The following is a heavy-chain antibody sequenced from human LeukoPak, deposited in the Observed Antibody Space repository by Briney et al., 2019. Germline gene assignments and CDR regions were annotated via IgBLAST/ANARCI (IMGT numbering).Heavy chain of an antibody. Sequence: NPSETLSLTCAVYGGSFSGYYWSWIRQPSGKGLEWIGEINHSGSTNYNPSLKSRVSISVDSSKNQFSLEVSSVTAADTAVYYCARGSDTAAGLYWGQGTLVTVSS. V-gene: IGHV4-34*01. D-gene: IGHD6-13*01. J-gene: IGHJ4*02. CDR3: ARGSDTAAGLY. CDR1: GGSFSGYY. CDR2: INHSGST.